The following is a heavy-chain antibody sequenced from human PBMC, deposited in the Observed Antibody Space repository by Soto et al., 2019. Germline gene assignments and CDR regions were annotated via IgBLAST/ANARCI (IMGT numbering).Heavy chain of an antibody. Sequence: GGSLRLSCAASGFTFSRHSMNWVRQAPGKGLEWVSSISSSSSYKYYADSVKGRFTISRDNSKNTLYLQMNSLRAEDTAVYYCAKNSESSAYSSFDYWGQGTLVTVSS. CDR2: ISSSSSYK. CDR1: GFTFSRHS. CDR3: AKNSESSAYSSFDY. V-gene: IGHV3-21*04. J-gene: IGHJ4*02. D-gene: IGHD3-22*01.